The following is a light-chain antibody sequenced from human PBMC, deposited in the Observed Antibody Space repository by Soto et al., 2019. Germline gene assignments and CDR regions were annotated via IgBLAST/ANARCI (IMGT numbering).Light chain of an antibody. CDR2: GAS. Sequence: EIVLTQSPGTLSLSPGERATLSCRASQSVSSYLAWYQQKPGQAPRLLIYGASSRATGIPDRFSGSGSGPDFTLTISGLEPEDFAVYFCQHYGTSRMYTFGQGTKLEIK. CDR3: QHYGTSRMYT. CDR1: QSVSSY. V-gene: IGKV3-20*01. J-gene: IGKJ2*01.